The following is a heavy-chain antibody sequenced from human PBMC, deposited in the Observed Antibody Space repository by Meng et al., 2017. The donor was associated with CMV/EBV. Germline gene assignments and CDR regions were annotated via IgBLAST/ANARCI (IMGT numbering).Heavy chain of an antibody. V-gene: IGHV1-69*12. J-gene: IGHJ4*02. CDR1: GGTFSSYA. CDR2: IIPIFGTA. Sequence: QVQLLHAGGGVKKPGSSVKVSCKASGGTFSSYAISWVRQAPGQGLEWMGGIIPIFGTANYAQKFQGRVTITADESTSTAYMELSSLRSEDTAVYYCARMPRDGYNYIDYWGQGTLVTVSS. CDR3: ARMPRDGYNYIDY. D-gene: IGHD5-24*01.